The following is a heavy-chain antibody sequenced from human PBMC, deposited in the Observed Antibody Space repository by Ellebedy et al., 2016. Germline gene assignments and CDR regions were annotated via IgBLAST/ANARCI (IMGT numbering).Heavy chain of an antibody. CDR1: GFNFNSYG. CDR3: VVGTYQTDYAASGFDY. V-gene: IGHV3-33*08. CDR2: VWYDGSHK. D-gene: IGHD4-17*01. Sequence: GGSLRLXXEASGFNFNSYGMHWVRQAPGKGLEWVGVVWYDGSHKLYGDSVKGRFIISRDNSKSMLYLQMSSLRTDDTAVYYCVVGTYQTDYAASGFDYWGQGTLVTVSS. J-gene: IGHJ4*02.